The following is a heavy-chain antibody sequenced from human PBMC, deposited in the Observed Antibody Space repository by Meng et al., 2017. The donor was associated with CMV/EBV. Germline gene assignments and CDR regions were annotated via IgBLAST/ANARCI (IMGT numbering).Heavy chain of an antibody. CDR3: ASGGVVVPDY. CDR1: GFTFSSYW. CDR2: IYSGGST. D-gene: IGHD2-2*01. V-gene: IGHV3-53*01. J-gene: IGHJ4*02. Sequence: GESLKISCAASGFTFSSYWMSWVRQAPGKGLEWVSVIYSGGSTYYADSVKGRFTISRDNSKNTLYLQMNSLRAEDTAVYYCASGGVVVPDYWGQGTLVTVSS.